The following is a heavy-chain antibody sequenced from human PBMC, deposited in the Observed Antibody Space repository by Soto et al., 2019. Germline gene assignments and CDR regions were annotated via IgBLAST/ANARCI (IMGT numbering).Heavy chain of an antibody. J-gene: IGHJ4*02. V-gene: IGHV4-34*01. D-gene: IGHD3-9*01. CDR2: INHSGST. CDR1: GGSFSGYY. CDR3: ARSHVLRYFDWLFLFDY. Sequence: SSETLSLTCAVYGGSFSGYYWSWIRQPPGKGLEWIGEINHSGSTNYNPSLKSRVTISVDTSKNQFSLKLSSVTAADTAVYYCARSHVLRYFDWLFLFDYWGQGTLVTVS.